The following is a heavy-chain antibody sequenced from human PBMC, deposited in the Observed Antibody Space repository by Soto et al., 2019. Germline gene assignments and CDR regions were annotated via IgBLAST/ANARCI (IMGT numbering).Heavy chain of an antibody. CDR2: ISAYNGNT. V-gene: IGHV1-18*01. CDR1: GYSFATSG. Sequence: QVQLVQSGTEVKKPGASMKVSCKASGYSFATSGISWVRQAPGQGLEWMGWISAYNGNTNYEQKLQDRVTLTTATSPGTADLELRSVRSDHTLVYYCARAAHYYASSGYATWGQGTMVTVS. J-gene: IGHJ4*02. D-gene: IGHD3-22*01. CDR3: ARAAHYYASSGYAT.